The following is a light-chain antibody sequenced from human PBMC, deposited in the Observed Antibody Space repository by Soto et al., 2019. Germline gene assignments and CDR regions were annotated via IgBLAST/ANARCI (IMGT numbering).Light chain of an antibody. CDR2: GAS. J-gene: IGKJ2*01. CDR1: ETIGRAY. Sequence: IVLTQSPGTVSLSPGERATLSCRASETIGRAYFAWHQQKPGQTPRLLLYGASNRAAGIPDRFSGSGSGTDFTLTISRLEPEDSAVYYCHQYGTPPFTFGQGTKLEIK. CDR3: HQYGTPPFT. V-gene: IGKV3-20*01.